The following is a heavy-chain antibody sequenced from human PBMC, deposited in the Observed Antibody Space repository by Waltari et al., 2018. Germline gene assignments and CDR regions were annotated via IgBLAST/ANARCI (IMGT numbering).Heavy chain of an antibody. J-gene: IGHJ6*03. Sequence: QVQLQESGPGLVKPSETLSLTCTVSGGSISSYYWSWIRQPAGKGLEWIGRIYTSGSTTYNPTLESRATMSVDTSKNQFSLKLSSGTAADTAVYYCAREVEMATITTGGDLYYYYYMDVWGKGTTVTISS. CDR3: AREVEMATITTGGDLYYYYYMDV. CDR1: GGSISSYY. CDR2: IYTSGST. D-gene: IGHD5-12*01. V-gene: IGHV4-4*07.